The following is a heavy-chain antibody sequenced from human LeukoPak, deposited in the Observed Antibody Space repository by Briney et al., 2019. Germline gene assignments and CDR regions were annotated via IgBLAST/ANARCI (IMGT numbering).Heavy chain of an antibody. CDR2: ISASNANT. J-gene: IGHJ4*02. CDR3: ARARGYSYGYSDY. V-gene: IGHV1-18*01. D-gene: IGHD5-18*01. Sequence: ASVKVSCKASGYTFSSYGINWVRQAPGQGLEWMGWISASNANTDYAQKFQGRVTMTTDTSTTTAYMELRSLRSDDTAEYYCARARGYSYGYSDYWGQGTLVTVSS. CDR1: GYTFSSYG.